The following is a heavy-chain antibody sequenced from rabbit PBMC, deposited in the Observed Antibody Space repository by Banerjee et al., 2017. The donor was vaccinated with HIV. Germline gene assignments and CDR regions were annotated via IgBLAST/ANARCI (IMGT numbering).Heavy chain of an antibody. CDR3: VRDGGGSVYFNL. V-gene: IGHV1S45*01. CDR1: GFDVNTYYM. D-gene: IGHD1-1*01. Sequence: QEQLKESGGGLVQPGGSLKLSCKASGFDVNTYYMSWVRQAPGKGLEWIGCINTSSGSTGYASWAKGRFTISKTSSTTVTLQMTSLTAADTATYFCVRDGGGSVYFNLWGPGTLVTVS. J-gene: IGHJ4*01. CDR2: INTSSGST.